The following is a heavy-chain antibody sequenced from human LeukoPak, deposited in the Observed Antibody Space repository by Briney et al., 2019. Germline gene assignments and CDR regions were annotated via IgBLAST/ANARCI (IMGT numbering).Heavy chain of an antibody. Sequence: PGGSLRLSCAASGFTFSSYGMHWVRQAPGKGLEWVAVISYDGSNKYYADSVKGRFTISRDNSKNTLYLQMNSLRAEDTAVYYCAKDFQGGDYGGNPTTTVPDYWGQGTLVTVSS. CDR2: ISYDGSNK. CDR1: GFTFSSYG. CDR3: AKDFQGGDYGGNPTTTVPDY. J-gene: IGHJ4*02. V-gene: IGHV3-30*18. D-gene: IGHD4-23*01.